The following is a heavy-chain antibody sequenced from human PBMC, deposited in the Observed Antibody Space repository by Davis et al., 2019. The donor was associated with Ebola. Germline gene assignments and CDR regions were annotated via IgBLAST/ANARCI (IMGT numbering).Heavy chain of an antibody. CDR2: IYQNGNT. Sequence: SETLSLTCTVSGGSFSTYYWSWVRQSPGRGLEWIGSIYQNGNTYYNPSLKSRVSISVDTTKNQFSLKVDSVTAADTAVYYCARVEWSGPFDYWGQGGLVTVSS. J-gene: IGHJ4*02. D-gene: IGHD3-3*01. V-gene: IGHV4-59*08. CDR1: GGSFSTYY. CDR3: ARVEWSGPFDY.